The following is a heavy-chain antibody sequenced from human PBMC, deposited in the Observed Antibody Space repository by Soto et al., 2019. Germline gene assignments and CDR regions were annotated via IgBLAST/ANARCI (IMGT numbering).Heavy chain of an antibody. CDR2: IMPVFRTP. V-gene: IGHV1-69*12. D-gene: IGHD1-1*01. J-gene: IGHJ6*02. Sequence: QVQLVQSGAEVKKPGSSVKVSCKASGGTFSTSAISWVRQAPGQGLEWVGGIMPVFRTPDYAQSFPGRVTITAAESTSTAYLELTSLRADDTAVYYCARDKARLQLGGNYYYILDVWGQGTAITVSS. CDR3: ARDKARLQLGGNYYYILDV. CDR1: GGTFSTSA.